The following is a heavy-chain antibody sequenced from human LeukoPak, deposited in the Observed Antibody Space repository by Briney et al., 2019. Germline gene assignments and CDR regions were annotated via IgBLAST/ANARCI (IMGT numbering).Heavy chain of an antibody. Sequence: GGSLRLSCAASGFTLSSYWMSWVRQAPGKGLEWVANVKYDGSEKDYVDSVKGRFTISRDNAKNSLYLQMNSLRAEDTAVYYCAGSGGSSCFLGCGFDYWGQGTLVTVSS. V-gene: IGHV3-7*01. CDR1: GFTLSSYW. J-gene: IGHJ4*02. CDR2: VKYDGSEK. D-gene: IGHD2-15*01. CDR3: AGSGGSSCFLGCGFDY.